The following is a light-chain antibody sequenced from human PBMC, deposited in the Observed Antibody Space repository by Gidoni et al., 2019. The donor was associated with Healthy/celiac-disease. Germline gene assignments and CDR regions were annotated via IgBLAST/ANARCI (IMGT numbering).Light chain of an antibody. CDR1: RSAVGGCNY. Sequence: SALTQPASVSASPGQSITSSCPGTRSAVGGCNYVSWYQQHPGKAPKLMIYDVSNRPSWFSNRFSGSKSGNTASLTISGLQAEDEADYDCSSYTSSSTPHVVFGGGTKLTVL. V-gene: IGLV2-14*03. CDR3: SSYTSSSTPHVV. J-gene: IGLJ2*01. CDR2: DVS.